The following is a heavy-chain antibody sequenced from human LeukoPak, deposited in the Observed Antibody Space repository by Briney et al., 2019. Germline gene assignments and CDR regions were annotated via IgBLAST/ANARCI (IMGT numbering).Heavy chain of an antibody. V-gene: IGHV4-34*01. CDR3: AGITMVRDEAFDI. CDR1: GGSFSGYY. J-gene: IGHJ3*02. D-gene: IGHD3-10*01. Sequence: PSETLSLTCAVYGGSFSGYYWSWIRQPPGKGLEWIGEINHSGSTNYNPSLKSRVTISVDTSKNQFSLKLSSVTAADTAVYYCAGITMVRDEAFDIWGQGTMVTVSS. CDR2: INHSGST.